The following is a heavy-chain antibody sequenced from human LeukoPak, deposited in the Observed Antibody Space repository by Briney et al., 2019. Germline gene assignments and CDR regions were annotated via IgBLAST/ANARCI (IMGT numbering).Heavy chain of an antibody. V-gene: IGHV1-2*02. CDR3: ARGPLLWFGELLGDY. J-gene: IGHJ4*02. D-gene: IGHD3-10*01. CDR1: GYTFTEYY. CDR2: INPNSGGT. Sequence: ASVKVSCKASGYTFTEYYMHWVRQAPGQGLEWMGWINPNSGGTNYAQKFQGRVTMTRDTSISTAYMELSRLRSDDTAVYYCARGPLLWFGELLGDYWGQGTLVTVSS.